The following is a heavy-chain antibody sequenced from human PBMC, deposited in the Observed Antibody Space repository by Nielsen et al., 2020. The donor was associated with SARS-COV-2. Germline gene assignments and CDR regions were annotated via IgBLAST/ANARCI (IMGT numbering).Heavy chain of an antibody. CDR2: IYYSGST. Sequence: SETLSLTCAVYGGSFSGYYWSWIRQPPGKGLEWIGYIYYSGSTNYNPSLKSRVTISVDTSKNQFSLKLSSVTAADTAVYYCARSRAIFGVVIGWFDPWGQGTLVTVSS. V-gene: IGHV4-59*01. D-gene: IGHD3-3*01. CDR3: ARSRAIFGVVIGWFDP. CDR1: GGSFSGYY. J-gene: IGHJ5*02.